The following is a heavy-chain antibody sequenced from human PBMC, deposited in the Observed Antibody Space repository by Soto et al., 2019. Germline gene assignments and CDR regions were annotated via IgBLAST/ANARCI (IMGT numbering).Heavy chain of an antibody. V-gene: IGHV3-21*01. J-gene: IGHJ6*02. CDR3: ARSRTVGMDV. CDR1: GSTFSSYS. D-gene: IGHD2-21*02. Sequence: GESLKISCAASGSTFSSYSMNWVRQAPGKGLEWVSSISSSSSYIYYADSVKGRFTISRDNAKNSLYLQMNSLRAEDTAVYYCARSRTVGMDVWGQGTTVTVSS. CDR2: ISSSSSYI.